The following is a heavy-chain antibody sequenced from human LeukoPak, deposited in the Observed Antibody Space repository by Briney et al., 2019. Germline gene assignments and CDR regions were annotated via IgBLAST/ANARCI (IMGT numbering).Heavy chain of an antibody. CDR1: GFTFSSYW. V-gene: IGHV3-7*01. CDR2: IKQDGSEK. J-gene: IGHJ4*02. Sequence: GGSLRLSCAASGFTFSSYWMSWVRQAPGKGLEWVANIKQDGSEKYYVDSVKGRFTISRDNAKNLLYLQMNSLRAEDTAVYYCARDRYDRGIYYFDYWGQGTLVTVSS. CDR3: ARDRYDRGIYYFDY. D-gene: IGHD3-22*01.